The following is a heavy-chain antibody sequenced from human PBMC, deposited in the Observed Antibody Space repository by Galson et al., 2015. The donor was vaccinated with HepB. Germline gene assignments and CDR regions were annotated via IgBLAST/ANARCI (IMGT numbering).Heavy chain of an antibody. CDR1: GFTFSYFW. J-gene: IGHJ4*02. CDR3: ARVRGFGLAIKGYFDY. V-gene: IGHV3-7*04. D-gene: IGHD3-16*01. Sequence: SLRLSCAASGFTFSYFWMGWVRQAPGMGLEWVAKIKNDGSEEYYVDSVKGRVAISRDNAKNSLYLQMNSLRVEDTAVYFCARVRGFGLAIKGYFDYWGQGALVTVSS. CDR2: IKNDGSEE.